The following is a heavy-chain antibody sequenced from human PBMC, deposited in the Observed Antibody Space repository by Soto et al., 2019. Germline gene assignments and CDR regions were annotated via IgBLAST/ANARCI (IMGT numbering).Heavy chain of an antibody. CDR1: GGTFSSYT. CDR3: DLKTRAFDI. V-gene: IGHV1-69*02. J-gene: IGHJ3*02. Sequence: SVKVSCKASGGTFSSYTISWARQAPGQGLEWMGRIIPILGMANYAQKFQGRVTITADKSTSTAYMELSSLRSEDTAVYYCDLKTRAFDIWGQGTMVTVSS. D-gene: IGHD3-9*01. CDR2: IIPILGMA.